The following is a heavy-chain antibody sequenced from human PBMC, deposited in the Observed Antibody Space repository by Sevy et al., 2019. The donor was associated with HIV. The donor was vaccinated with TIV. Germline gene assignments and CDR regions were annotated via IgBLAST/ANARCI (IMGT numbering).Heavy chain of an antibody. CDR1: GFTFSSYA. CDR2: ISYDGSNK. J-gene: IGHJ3*02. D-gene: IGHD2-2*02. V-gene: IGHV3-30*04. CDR3: ARGWGVVVVPAAIEGRFFDI. Sequence: GGSLRLSCAASGFTFSSYAMHWVRQAPGKGLEWVAVISYDGSNKYYADSVKGRLTISRDNSKNTLYLQMNSLRAEDTAVYYCARGWGVVVVPAAIEGRFFDIWGQGTMVTVSS.